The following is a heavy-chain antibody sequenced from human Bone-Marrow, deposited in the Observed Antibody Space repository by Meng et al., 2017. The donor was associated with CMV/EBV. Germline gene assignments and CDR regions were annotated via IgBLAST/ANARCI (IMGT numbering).Heavy chain of an antibody. V-gene: IGHV3-23*03. CDR1: GYTFSHYA. Sequence: GESLKISCAASGYTFSHYAMSWVRQAPGKGLEWVAVIFGGDATSYAPSVKGLFTISRDDSKNTVYRHLSGLKAEDTAVYYSARSGFISWGMDVWGQGTTVTVSS. CDR2: IFGGDAT. D-gene: IGHD1-14*01. CDR3: ARSGFISWGMDV. J-gene: IGHJ6*02.